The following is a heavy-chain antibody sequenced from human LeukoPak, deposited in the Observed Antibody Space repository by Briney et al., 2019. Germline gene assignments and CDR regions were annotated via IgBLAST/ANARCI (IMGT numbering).Heavy chain of an antibody. CDR2: IYYSGST. D-gene: IGHD2-2*01. CDR1: GGSISSYY. V-gene: IGHV4-59*01. Sequence: SETLSLTCTVSGGSISSYYWSWIRQPPGKGLEWIGYIYYSGSTNHNPSLKSRVSISVDTSKNQFSLKLSSVTAADTAVYYCARRYCSSTSCYIDPWGQGTLVTVSS. J-gene: IGHJ5*02. CDR3: ARRYCSSTSCYIDP.